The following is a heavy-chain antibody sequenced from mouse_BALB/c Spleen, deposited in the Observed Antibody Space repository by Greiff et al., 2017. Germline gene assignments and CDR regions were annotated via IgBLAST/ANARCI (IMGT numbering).Heavy chain of an antibody. V-gene: IGHV1S81*02. Sequence: VQLQQPGAELVKPGASVKLSCKASGYTFTSYWMHWVKQRPGQGLEWIGEIKPSNGRTNYNEKFKSKAALTVDKSSSTAYMQLSSLTSEDSAVYYCARYRTDYYAMDYWGQGTSVTVSA. CDR1: GYTFTSYW. CDR2: IKPSNGRT. CDR3: ARYRTDYYAMDY. J-gene: IGHJ4*01.